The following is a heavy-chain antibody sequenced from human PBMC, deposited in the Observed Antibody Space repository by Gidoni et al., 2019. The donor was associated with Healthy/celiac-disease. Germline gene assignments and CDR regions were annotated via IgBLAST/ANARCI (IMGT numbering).Heavy chain of an antibody. V-gene: IGHV3-11*01. Sequence: QVQLVESGGGLVKPGWSLRLSCAASGFTFSSYYMSWLRQAPGTGLEWVSYISSSCSTTYYADSVKGRLTISRDNAKNSLYLQMNSLRAEDTAVYYFARDYDFWSGLYYYGMDVLGQGTTVTVSS. CDR3: ARDYDFWSGLYYYGMDV. D-gene: IGHD3-3*01. CDR1: GFTFSSYY. CDR2: ISSSCSTT. J-gene: IGHJ6*02.